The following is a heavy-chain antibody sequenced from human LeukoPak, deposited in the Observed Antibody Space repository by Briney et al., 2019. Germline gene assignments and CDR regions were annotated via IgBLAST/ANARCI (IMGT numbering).Heavy chain of an antibody. D-gene: IGHD5-12*01. V-gene: IGHV3-23*01. CDR2: ISGSGGST. CDR1: GFTFSSYW. J-gene: IGHJ4*02. CDR3: AKDLGYSGYDPGDY. Sequence: GGSLRLSCAASGFTFSSYWMSWVRQAPGKGLEWVSAISGSGGSTYYADSVKGRFTISRDNSKNTLYLQMNSLRAEDTAVYYCAKDLGYSGYDPGDYWGQGTLVTVSS.